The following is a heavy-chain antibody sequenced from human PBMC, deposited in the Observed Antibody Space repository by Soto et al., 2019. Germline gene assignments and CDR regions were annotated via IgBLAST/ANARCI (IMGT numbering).Heavy chain of an antibody. J-gene: IGHJ1*01. CDR3: ARDSSALWEPVQYLQH. CDR1: GFSFSSYS. V-gene: IGHV3-21*01. CDR2: ISSGTSYK. Sequence: GGSLRLSCEASGFSFSSYSMNWVRQAPGKGLEWVSFISSGTSYKFYADSVKGRFTISRDNTKDSLYLQMNSLRAEDTAVYYCARDSSALWEPVQYLQHWGQGTQVTVSS. D-gene: IGHD1-26*01.